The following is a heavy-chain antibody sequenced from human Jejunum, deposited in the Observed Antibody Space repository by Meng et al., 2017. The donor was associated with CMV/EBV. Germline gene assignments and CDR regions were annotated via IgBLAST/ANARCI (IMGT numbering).Heavy chain of an antibody. V-gene: IGHV3-30*02. CDR2: TRYDGQNK. CDR1: GFSFSSFG. CDR3: ANFPSSAYYSEMDV. Sequence: GFSFSSFGMHWVRQDPGKGLEWVAFTRYDGQNKYYLDSVKGRFTISKDNSKNTLYLQMSSLRPEDTGIYYCANFPSSAYYSEMDVWGQGTTVTVSS. J-gene: IGHJ6*02.